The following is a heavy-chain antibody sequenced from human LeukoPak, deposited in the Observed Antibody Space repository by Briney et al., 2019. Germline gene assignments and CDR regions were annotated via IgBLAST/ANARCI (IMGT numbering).Heavy chain of an antibody. CDR3: ARGAGIVGSTTPFDY. V-gene: IGHV3-74*01. CDR2: INTDGTT. D-gene: IGHD1-26*01. J-gene: IGHJ4*02. CDR1: GFTVSNYW. Sequence: PGGSLRLSCAGSGFTVSNYWMHWLRQTPGKGLVGVSRINTDGTTRYADSVKGRFTISRDNAKNTVYLQMDSLRAEDTAVYYCARGAGIVGSTTPFDYWGQGALVTVSS.